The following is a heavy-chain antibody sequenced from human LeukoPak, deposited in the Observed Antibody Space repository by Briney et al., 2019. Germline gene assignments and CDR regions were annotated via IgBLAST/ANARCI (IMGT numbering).Heavy chain of an antibody. Sequence: GGSLRLSCAASGFTFSSYAMHWVRQAPGKGLEWVAVISYDGSNKYYADSVKGRFTISRDNAKNSLYLQMNSLRAEDTAVYYCSYGDGNTFDYWGQGTLVTVSS. J-gene: IGHJ4*02. CDR3: SYGDGNTFDY. CDR2: ISYDGSNK. CDR1: GFTFSSYA. D-gene: IGHD4-17*01. V-gene: IGHV3-30*04.